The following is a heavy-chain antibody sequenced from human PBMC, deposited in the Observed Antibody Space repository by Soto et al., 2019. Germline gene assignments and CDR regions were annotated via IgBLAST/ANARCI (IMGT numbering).Heavy chain of an antibody. V-gene: IGHV4-4*08. J-gene: IGHJ5*02. Sequence: QVQLQESGPGLLRPSETLSLTCTVSGVSIDNFFWSWIRQIPGKGLEWIGYVSTGGTTAYMSEGETPSYNPSLESRATISLDLPKNQFSLKLTSVTAADTAVYYCARDRGGITVSSKPVGEWFDPWGQGTLVTVSS. CDR3: ARDRGGITVSSKPVGEWFDP. CDR1: GVSIDNFF. CDR2: VSTGGTTAYMSEGETP. D-gene: IGHD6-19*01.